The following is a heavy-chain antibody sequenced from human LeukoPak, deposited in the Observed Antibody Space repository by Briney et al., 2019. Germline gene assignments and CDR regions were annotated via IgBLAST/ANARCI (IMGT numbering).Heavy chain of an antibody. D-gene: IGHD2-2*01. CDR2: IHPRSGYS. CDR3: ARVTSGMRYNWFDP. Sequence: ASVKVSCKTSGYTFTDYDVNWVRQAPGQGLEWMGYIHPRSGYSESAQRFQGRLSVTRDVSTDTAYMELSTLTSDDTAVYYCARVTSGMRYNWFDPRGQGTLIIVSS. CDR1: GYTFTDYD. J-gene: IGHJ5*02. V-gene: IGHV1-8*01.